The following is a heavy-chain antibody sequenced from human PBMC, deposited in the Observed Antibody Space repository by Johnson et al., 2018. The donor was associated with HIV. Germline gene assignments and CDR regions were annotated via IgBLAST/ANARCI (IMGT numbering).Heavy chain of an antibody. J-gene: IGHJ3*02. Sequence: QVQLVESGGGVVQPGRSLRFSCAASGFTFSTYDMHWVRQAPGKGLDWVAVISYDGSNKYYADSVKGRFTISRDNSKNTLYLQMNSLRAEDTAVYYCARGGRRQGAFDIWGQGTMVTVSS. CDR2: ISYDGSNK. D-gene: IGHD6-6*01. CDR3: ARGGRRQGAFDI. CDR1: GFTFSTYD. V-gene: IGHV3-30*14.